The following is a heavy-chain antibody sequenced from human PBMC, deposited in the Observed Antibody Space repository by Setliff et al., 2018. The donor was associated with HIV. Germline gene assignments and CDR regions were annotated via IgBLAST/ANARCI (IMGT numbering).Heavy chain of an antibody. Sequence: KPSETLSLTCAVSGSSISSSYRWGWIRQSPGKGLERIGNIYNSGSTYYNPSLKSRVTMSVDTSKNQFSLKLGFVTAADTAVYYCARGESTTWDLAEYFQHWGHGTLVTVSS. CDR3: ARGESTTWDLAEYFQH. D-gene: IGHD2-2*01. V-gene: IGHV4-28*03. CDR2: IYNSGST. J-gene: IGHJ1*01. CDR1: GSSISSSYR.